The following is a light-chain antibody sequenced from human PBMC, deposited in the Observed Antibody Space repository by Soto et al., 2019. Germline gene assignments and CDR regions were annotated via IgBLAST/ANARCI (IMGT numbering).Light chain of an antibody. CDR1: QDISNY. J-gene: IGKJ1*01. CDR2: DAS. CDR3: QQSYSTPRT. V-gene: IGKV1-39*01. Sequence: DIQMTQPPSSLSASVGDRVTITCQASQDISNYLNWYQQKPGKAPKLLIYDASNLQSGVPSRFSGSGSGTDFTLTISSLQPEDFATYYCQQSYSTPRTFGQGTKVDIK.